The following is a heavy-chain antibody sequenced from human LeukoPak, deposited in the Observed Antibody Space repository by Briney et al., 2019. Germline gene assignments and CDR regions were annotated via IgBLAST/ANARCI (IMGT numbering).Heavy chain of an antibody. CDR3: AKDRDYSTDYYYYYMDV. D-gene: IGHD4-17*01. J-gene: IGHJ6*03. CDR2: ISGSRGST. Sequence: GGSLRLSCAASGCTFSNYAMSWVRQAPGKGLEWVSAISGSRGSTYYADSVKGRFTISRDNSKNTLYLQMNSLRAEDTAVYYCAKDRDYSTDYYYYYMDVWGKGTTVTVSS. V-gene: IGHV3-23*01. CDR1: GCTFSNYA.